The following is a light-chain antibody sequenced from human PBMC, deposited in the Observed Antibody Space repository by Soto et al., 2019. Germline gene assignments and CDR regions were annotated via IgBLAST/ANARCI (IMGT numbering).Light chain of an antibody. CDR3: SSYTSSSTLVV. Sequence: QSALTQPASVSGSPGQSITISCTGTSSDVGGYNDVSWYQQHPGKAPKLMIYDVSNRPSGVSNRFSGSTSGNTASLTISGLQAEDGADYYCSSYTSSSTLVVFGGGTKLTVL. CDR1: SSDVGGYND. J-gene: IGLJ2*01. CDR2: DVS. V-gene: IGLV2-14*01.